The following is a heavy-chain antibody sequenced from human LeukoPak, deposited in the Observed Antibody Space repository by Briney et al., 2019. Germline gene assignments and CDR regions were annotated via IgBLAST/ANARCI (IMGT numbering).Heavy chain of an antibody. CDR1: VITFSNAW. CDR2: IYRRSNGETT. J-gene: IGHJ4*02. D-gene: IGHD6-19*01. Sequence: GGSLRLSCAASVITFSNAWMTWVRQALGKGRGWVCHIYRRSNGETTDYGAPVKGRYTMSRDDSKNTIYLQMNSLKTEDTAVYYCTTYSSGSCPFWGQGKLVTVSS. V-gene: IGHV3-15*01. CDR3: TTYSSGSCPF.